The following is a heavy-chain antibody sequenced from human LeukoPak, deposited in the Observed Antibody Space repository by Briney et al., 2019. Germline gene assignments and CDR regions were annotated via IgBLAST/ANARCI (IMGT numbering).Heavy chain of an antibody. CDR3: AKVGLGLCSSVNCPTGLHY. CDR2: ISNEGTNE. Sequence: PGGSLRLSCAASGFTFSSFAMHWVRQAPGKGLEWVAVISNEGTNEFSADSVKGRFTISRDNSKKILYLQMNNLRTEDTAVYYCAKVGLGLCSSVNCPTGLHYWSRGTLVTVSS. CDR1: GFTFSSFA. D-gene: IGHD2-15*01. V-gene: IGHV3-30*18. J-gene: IGHJ4*02.